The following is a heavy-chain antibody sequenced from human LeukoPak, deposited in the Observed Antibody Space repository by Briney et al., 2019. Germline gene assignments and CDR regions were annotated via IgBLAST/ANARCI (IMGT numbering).Heavy chain of an antibody. D-gene: IGHD1-26*01. CDR1: GHTFTNYW. V-gene: IGHV5-51*01. Sequence: GESLKISCKGSGHTFTNYWFGWVRQMPGKGLEWMGTIYPDDSDTRYSPSFQGQVTILVDKSINTAYLQWSSLKASDTGIYYCVCLRNGSHWFDPWGQGTLVTVSS. CDR3: VCLRNGSHWFDP. CDR2: IYPDDSDT. J-gene: IGHJ5*02.